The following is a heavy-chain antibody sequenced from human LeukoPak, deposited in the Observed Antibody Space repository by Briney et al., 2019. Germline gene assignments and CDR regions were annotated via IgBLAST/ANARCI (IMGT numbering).Heavy chain of an antibody. V-gene: IGHV3-23*01. Sequence: GGSLRLSCAASGFTFSSYGMSWVSQAPGKGLEWGSTITGTGANTYYTDSVKGRFTISRDNSKRTLYLQMNSLRVEDAAVYYCAKRRYDTSSLDWFDPWGQGTLVTVSS. CDR2: ITGTGANT. CDR3: AKRRYDTSSLDWFDP. CDR1: GFTFSSYG. D-gene: IGHD6-13*01. J-gene: IGHJ5*02.